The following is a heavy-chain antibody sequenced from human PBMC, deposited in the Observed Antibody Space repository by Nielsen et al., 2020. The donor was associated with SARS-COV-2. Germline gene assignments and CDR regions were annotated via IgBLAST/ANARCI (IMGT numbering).Heavy chain of an antibody. Sequence: GESLKISCAASGFTFSSYSMNWVRQAPGKGLEWVSSISSSSSYIYYADSVKGRFTIFRDNAKNSLYLQMNSLRAEDTAVYYCARDCSCGLGSSPSYYFDYWGQGTLVTVSS. V-gene: IGHV3-21*04. J-gene: IGHJ4*02. CDR3: ARDCSCGLGSSPSYYFDY. CDR2: ISSSSSYI. D-gene: IGHD7-27*01. CDR1: GFTFSSYS.